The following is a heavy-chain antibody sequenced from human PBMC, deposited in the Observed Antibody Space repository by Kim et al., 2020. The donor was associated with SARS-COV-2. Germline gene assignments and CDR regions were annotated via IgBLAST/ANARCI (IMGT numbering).Heavy chain of an antibody. V-gene: IGHV3-23*01. Sequence: GGSLRLSCVASGFTFSTYAMNWVRQAPGKGLEWVSAISGSGSGSDYADSVKGRFTISRNNSNNTLYLQMNSLRAEDTAGYYCAKGRPDTAGTTKWYYCDIWGQGTRVTVPA. J-gene: IGHJ4*02. D-gene: IGHD1-1*01. CDR3: AKGRPDTAGTTKWYYCDI. CDR2: ISGSGSGS. CDR1: GFTFSTYA.